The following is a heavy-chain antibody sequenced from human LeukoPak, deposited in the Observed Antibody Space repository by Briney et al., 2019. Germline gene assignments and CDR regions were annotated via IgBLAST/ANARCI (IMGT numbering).Heavy chain of an antibody. V-gene: IGHV4-39*01. CDR2: IYYSGST. CDR3: ARPSNDGGFDY. D-gene: IGHD1-1*01. CDR1: GGSISSSSYY. Sequence: PSETLSLTCTVSGGSISSSSYYWGWIRQPPGKGLEWIGSIYYSGSTYYNPSLKSRVTISVDTSKNQFSLKLSSVTAADTAVYYCARPSNDGGFDYWGQGTLVTVSS. J-gene: IGHJ4*02.